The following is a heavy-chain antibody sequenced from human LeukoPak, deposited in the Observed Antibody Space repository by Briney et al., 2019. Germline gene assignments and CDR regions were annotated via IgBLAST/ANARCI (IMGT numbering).Heavy chain of an antibody. J-gene: IGHJ6*03. CDR3: ARASGSYSHYYYMDV. V-gene: IGHV4-59*12. Sequence: PSETLSLTCTVSGGSISSYYWSWIRQPPGKGLEWIGYIYYSGSTNYNPSLKSRVTISVDTSKNQFSLKLSSVTAADTAVYYCARASGSYSHYYYMDVWGKGTTVTVSS. D-gene: IGHD3-10*01. CDR1: GGSISSYY. CDR2: IYYSGST.